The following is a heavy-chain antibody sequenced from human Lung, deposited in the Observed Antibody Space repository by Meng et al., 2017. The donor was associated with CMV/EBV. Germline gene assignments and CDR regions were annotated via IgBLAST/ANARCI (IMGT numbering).Heavy chain of an antibody. V-gene: IGHV3-30*02. Sequence: GESXKISCAASGFSFSSYGMHWVRQAPGKGLEWVAFIRYDGDKKYYADSVQGRFTISRDNSRNTLYLQMNSLRAEDTAIYYCANRYNWHYVSTWGQGTVVTVSS. CDR3: ANRYNWHYVST. J-gene: IGHJ5*02. CDR2: IRYDGDKK. D-gene: IGHD1-7*01. CDR1: GFSFSSYG.